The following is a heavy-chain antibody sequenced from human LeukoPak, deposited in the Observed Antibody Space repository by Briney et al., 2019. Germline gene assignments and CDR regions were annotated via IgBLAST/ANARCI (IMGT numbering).Heavy chain of an antibody. CDR3: ARDLSGIAGYTYGRGIDY. CDR1: GFTFSSHW. V-gene: IGHV3-7*01. CDR2: IKKDGSEK. J-gene: IGHJ4*02. D-gene: IGHD5-18*01. Sequence: AGGSLRLSCAASGFTFSSHWMSWVRQAPGKGLEWVANIKKDGSEKYYVDAVKGRFTISRDNAKTSLYLQMNSLRAEDTAAYYCARDLSGIAGYTYGRGIDYWGQGTLVTVSS.